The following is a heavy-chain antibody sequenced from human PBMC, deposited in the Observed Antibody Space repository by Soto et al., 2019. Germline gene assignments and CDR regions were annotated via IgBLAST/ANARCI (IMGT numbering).Heavy chain of an antibody. V-gene: IGHV3-23*01. Sequence: EVQLLESGGGLVQPGGSLRLSCAASGFTFSSYAMSWVRQAPGKGLEWVSAISDTGETTYYANSVKGRFTISRDNAKNTLYLQLSSLSAEDTARYYCAKDRNTGSWYGYFDLWGQGTLVTVSS. J-gene: IGHJ4*02. CDR3: AKDRNTGSWYGYFDL. D-gene: IGHD6-13*01. CDR2: ISDTGETT. CDR1: GFTFSSYA.